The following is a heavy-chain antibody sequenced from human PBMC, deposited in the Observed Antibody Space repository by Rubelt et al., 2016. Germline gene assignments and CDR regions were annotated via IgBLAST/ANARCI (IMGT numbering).Heavy chain of an antibody. D-gene: IGHD5-24*01. CDR2: INHSGSA. Sequence: QVQLQESGPGLVKPSETLSLTCSVSGGSISGYYWTWIRQPPGKGLEWIGEINHSGSANYNLSLKSRLTISVDTSKNQFSRKLSSGTAADTAVYYCARDKLPRYGMDVWGQGTTVTISS. CDR3: ARDKLPRYGMDV. CDR1: GGSISGYY. J-gene: IGHJ6*02. V-gene: IGHV4-34*10.